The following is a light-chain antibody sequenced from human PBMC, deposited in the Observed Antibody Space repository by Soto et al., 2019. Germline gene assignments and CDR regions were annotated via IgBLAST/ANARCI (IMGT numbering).Light chain of an antibody. J-gene: IGKJ4*01. V-gene: IGKV1-33*01. CDR3: LQYNNFPLT. CDR2: DTS. CDR1: QDISNY. Sequence: DLQMTQSPSSLSASVGDRVTITCQASQDISNYLNWYQQKPGKAPKLLIYDTSNLETGVPSRFSGSGSGTDFTFTISSLQPEDIATYYCLQYNNFPLTFGGGTQVEIK.